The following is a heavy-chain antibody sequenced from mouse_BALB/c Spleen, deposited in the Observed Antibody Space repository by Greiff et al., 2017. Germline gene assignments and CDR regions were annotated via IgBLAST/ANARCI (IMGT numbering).Heavy chain of an antibody. D-gene: IGHD2-13*01. V-gene: IGHV5-2*01. CDR2: INSDGGRT. J-gene: IGHJ3*01. CDR3: ARQGDYVGAY. Sequence: EVQVVESGGGLVQPGESLKISCKANEYKFPSHDMSWVRKTPEKRLEWVAAINSDGGRTYYPETMESRYILSRDNTNKTLYLQMSSLRSEDTALYYCARQGDYVGAYWGQGTLVTVSA. CDR1: EYKFPSHD.